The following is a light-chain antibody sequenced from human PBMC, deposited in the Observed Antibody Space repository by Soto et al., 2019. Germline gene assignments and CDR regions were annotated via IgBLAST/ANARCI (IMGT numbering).Light chain of an antibody. CDR3: LQDYNFPRT. J-gene: IGKJ1*01. V-gene: IGKV1-6*01. CDR1: QDIRDD. Sequence: AIQMTQSPSSLSASVGDRVTITCRASQDIRDDLGWYQQKPGRAPKLLIYAASTLQTGVPSRFSGGGSGTDFTLTISSLQPEDFATYYCLQDYNFPRTFGQGTKVDVK. CDR2: AAS.